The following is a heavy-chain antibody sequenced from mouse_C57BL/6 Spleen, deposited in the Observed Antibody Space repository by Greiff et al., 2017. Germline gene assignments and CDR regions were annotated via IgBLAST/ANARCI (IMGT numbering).Heavy chain of an antibody. Sequence: EVKLMESGGGLVQPGGSLKLSCAASGFTFSDYYMYWVRQTPEKRLEWVAYISNGGGSTYYPDTVKGRFTISRDNAKNTLYLQMSRLKSEDTAMYYCAGRDGSSPYYYAMDYGGQGTSVTVSS. J-gene: IGHJ4*01. V-gene: IGHV5-12*01. CDR1: GFTFSDYY. CDR3: AGRDGSSPYYYAMDY. D-gene: IGHD1-1*01. CDR2: ISNGGGST.